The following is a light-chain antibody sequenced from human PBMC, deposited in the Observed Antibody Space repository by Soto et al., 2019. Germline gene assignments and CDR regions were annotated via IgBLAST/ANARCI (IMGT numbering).Light chain of an antibody. V-gene: IGLV2-14*01. CDR3: RSYTSSNTLV. CDR1: SSDVGGYNF. J-gene: IGLJ2*01. Sequence: QSALTHPASVSGSPGQSITSSCTETSSDVGGYNFVSYYQQHPGKAPKLMIYDVTNRPSGVSNRFSGSKSGNTASLTISGLPAEDEADYYCRSYTSSNTLVFGGGTKLTVL. CDR2: DVT.